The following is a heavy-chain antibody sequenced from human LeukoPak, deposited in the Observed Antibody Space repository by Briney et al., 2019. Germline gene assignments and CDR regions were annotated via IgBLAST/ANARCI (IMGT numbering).Heavy chain of an antibody. V-gene: IGHV3-7*01. CDR3: ARAGSSSWYGDWYFDL. CDR2: IKQDGSEK. J-gene: IGHJ2*01. CDR1: GFTFSSYW. D-gene: IGHD6-13*01. Sequence: GGSLRLSCAASGFTFSSYWMSWVRQAPGKGLEWVANIKQDGSEKYYVDSVKGRFTISRDNAKNSLYLQMNSLRAEDTAVYYCARAGSSSWYGDWYFDLWGRGTLVTVSS.